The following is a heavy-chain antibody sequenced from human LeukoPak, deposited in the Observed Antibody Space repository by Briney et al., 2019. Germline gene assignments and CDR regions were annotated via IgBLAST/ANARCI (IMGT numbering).Heavy chain of an antibody. J-gene: IGHJ1*01. D-gene: IGHD5-12*01. CDR2: LFHSGNT. CDR3: GRVRTGNTGSPEYFED. Sequence: PSETLSLTCAVYGGSFSGYYWSWIRQPPGKGLEWIGYLFHSGNTNSNPSLKSRVTILADTSKNQFSLRLNSVTAADTAVYFCGRVRTGNTGSPEYFEDWGQGTLVTVSS. CDR1: GGSFSGYY. V-gene: IGHV4-59*01.